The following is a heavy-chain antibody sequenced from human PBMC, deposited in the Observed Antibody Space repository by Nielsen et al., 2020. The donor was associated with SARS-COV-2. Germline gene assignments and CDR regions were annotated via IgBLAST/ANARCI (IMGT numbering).Heavy chain of an antibody. Sequence: GGSLRLSCAASGFTFDDYAMHWVRQAPGKGLVWASRINSDGSSTSYADSVKGRFTISRDNAKNTLYLQMNSLRAEDTAVYYFARVVPAANGDFYYYYYYMDVWGKGTTVTVSS. D-gene: IGHD2-2*01. V-gene: IGHV3-74*01. CDR3: ARVVPAANGDFYYYYYYMDV. CDR2: INSDGSST. J-gene: IGHJ6*03. CDR1: GFTFDDYA.